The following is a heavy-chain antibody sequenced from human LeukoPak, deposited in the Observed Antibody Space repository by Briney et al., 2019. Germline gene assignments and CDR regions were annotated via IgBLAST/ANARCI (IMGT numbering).Heavy chain of an antibody. V-gene: IGHV1-2*02. J-gene: IGHJ5*02. CDR2: INPNSGGT. CDR1: GNTFAGYY. D-gene: IGHD2-2*01. CDR3: ARGMGVLVPAATWFDP. Sequence: ASVRVSCKASGNTFAGYYVHWVRQAPGQGLEWMGWINPNSGGTNYAQKFQGRVTMTRDTSISTAYMDLSRLRSDDTAVYYCARGMGVLVPAATWFDPWGQGTLVTVSS.